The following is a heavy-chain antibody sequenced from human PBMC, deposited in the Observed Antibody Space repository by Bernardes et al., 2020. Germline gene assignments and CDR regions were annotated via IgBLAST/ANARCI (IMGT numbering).Heavy chain of an antibody. D-gene: IGHD3-22*01. J-gene: IGHJ4*02. CDR2: INYSGIT. CDR3: ARGYFESGGHYQLDH. V-gene: IGHV4-39*02. Sequence: SETLSLTCTVAGDSLSSTSFYWGWIRQPPGKGLEWIATINYSGITNYNPSLRRRATISVHTSNNQFSLTVSSVTAADTAVYYCARGYFESGGHYQLDHWGQGTLVAVSS. CDR1: GDSLSSTSFY.